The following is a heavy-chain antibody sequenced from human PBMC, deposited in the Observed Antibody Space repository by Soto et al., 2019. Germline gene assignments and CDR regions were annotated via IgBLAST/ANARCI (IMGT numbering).Heavy chain of an antibody. CDR1: GGTFSSYA. V-gene: IGHV1-69*01. J-gene: IGHJ6*02. D-gene: IGHD6-19*01. CDR2: IIPIFGTA. CDR3: ARDLAVAGKGGDYYYGMDV. Sequence: QVQLVQCGAEVKKPGSSVKVSCKASGGTFSSYAISWVRQAPGQGLEWMGGIIPIFGTANYAQKFQGRVTITADESTSTAYMGLSSLGSEDTAVYYCARDLAVAGKGGDYYYGMDVWGQGTTVTVSS.